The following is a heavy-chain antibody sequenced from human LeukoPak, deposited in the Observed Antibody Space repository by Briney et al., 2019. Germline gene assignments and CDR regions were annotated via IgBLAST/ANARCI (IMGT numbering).Heavy chain of an antibody. CDR2: FDPEDGET. D-gene: IGHD5-18*01. V-gene: IGHV1-24*01. CDR3: ATSTSWIQLPWPFDY. Sequence: GASVKVSCKVSGYTLTELSMHWVRQAPGKGLEWMGGFDPEDGETIYAQKFQGRVTMTEDTSTDTAYMELSSLRSEDTAVYYWATSTSWIQLPWPFDYWGQGTLVTVSS. J-gene: IGHJ4*02. CDR1: GYTLTELS.